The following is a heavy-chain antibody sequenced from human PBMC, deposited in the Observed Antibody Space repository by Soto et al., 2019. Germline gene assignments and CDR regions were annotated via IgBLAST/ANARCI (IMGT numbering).Heavy chain of an antibody. Sequence: QVQLVQSGAEVKEPGSSVKVSCKASGDTFSVFGVSWVRQAPGQGLEWMGGIIPISGTPKYARKFQGRVTFTADESTSTFYTELSGLRFEDTAVYYCARDKVGVWGQGTLVIVSS. CDR2: IIPISGTP. D-gene: IGHD1-26*01. CDR1: GDTFSVFG. CDR3: ARDKVGV. J-gene: IGHJ4*02. V-gene: IGHV1-69*12.